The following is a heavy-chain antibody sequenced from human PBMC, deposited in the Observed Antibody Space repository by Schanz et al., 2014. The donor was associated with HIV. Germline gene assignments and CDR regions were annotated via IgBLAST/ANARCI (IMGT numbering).Heavy chain of an antibody. CDR2: INPSDAST. CDR3: ASSRPMGLEIDF. CDR1: GYTFINYG. V-gene: IGHV1-46*01. J-gene: IGHJ4*02. Sequence: QVQLVQSGAEVKKPGASVKVSCKASGYTFINYGITWVRQAPGQGLEWMGIINPSDASTIYEQKFQGRVTITADESTSTAYMELSSLKSEDTAMYYCASSRPMGLEIDFWGQGTLVTVSS. D-gene: IGHD1-1*01.